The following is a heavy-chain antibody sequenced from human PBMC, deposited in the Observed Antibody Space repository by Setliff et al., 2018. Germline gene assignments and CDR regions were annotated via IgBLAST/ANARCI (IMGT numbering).Heavy chain of an antibody. CDR2: INHSGST. CDR1: GGSFSGYY. V-gene: IGHV4-34*01. CDR3: ARESRYYYDNLGTLDY. J-gene: IGHJ4*02. Sequence: LSLTCAVYGGSFSGYYWSWIRQPPGKGLEWIGEINHSGSTNYNPSLKSRVTISMDTSKNQFSLKLSSVTAADTAVYYCARESRYYYDNLGTLDYWGQGTLVTVSS. D-gene: IGHD3-22*01.